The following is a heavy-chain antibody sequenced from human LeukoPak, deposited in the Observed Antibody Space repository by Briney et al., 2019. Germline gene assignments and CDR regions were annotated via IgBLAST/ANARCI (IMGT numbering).Heavy chain of an antibody. CDR3: ARHVARSKIPYYYGSGSFDY. J-gene: IGHJ4*02. CDR1: GDSISRYF. D-gene: IGHD3-10*01. V-gene: IGHV4-59*08. CDR2: IYYSGSY. Sequence: SETLSLTCTVSGDSISRYFWSWIRQPPGKALEWIGYIYYSGSYNYNPSLKSRVTISLDTSKNQLSLKLTSVTAADTAVYYCARHVARSKIPYYYGSGSFDYWGQGTLVTVSS.